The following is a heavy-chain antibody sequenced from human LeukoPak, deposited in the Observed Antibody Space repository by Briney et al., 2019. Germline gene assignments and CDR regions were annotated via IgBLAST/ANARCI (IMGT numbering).Heavy chain of an antibody. Sequence: KPSETLSLTCGVSSEFFSGYYWGWIRQPPGKGLEWIGDINDSGTTKYNPTLKSRVTISIDTSKNQFSLKVKSVTAADTAVYYCARLPLGAFGEVLNFDCWGQGTLVTVSS. D-gene: IGHD3-10*01. J-gene: IGHJ4*02. V-gene: IGHV4-34*01. CDR1: SEFFSGYY. CDR3: ARLPLGAFGEVLNFDC. CDR2: INDSGTT.